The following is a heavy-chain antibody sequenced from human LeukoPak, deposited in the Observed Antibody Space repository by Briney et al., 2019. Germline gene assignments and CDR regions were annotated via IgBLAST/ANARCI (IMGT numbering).Heavy chain of an antibody. D-gene: IGHD6-19*01. CDR1: GGSFSGYY. CDR2: INHSGST. V-gene: IGHV4-34*01. J-gene: IGHJ4*02. CDR3: AVTIAVAGSVLADY. Sequence: SETLSLTCAVYGGSFSGYYWSWIRQPPGKGLEWIGEINHSGSTNYNPSLKSRVTISVDTSKNQFSLKLSSVTAADTAVYYCAVTIAVAGSVLADYWGQGTLVTVSS.